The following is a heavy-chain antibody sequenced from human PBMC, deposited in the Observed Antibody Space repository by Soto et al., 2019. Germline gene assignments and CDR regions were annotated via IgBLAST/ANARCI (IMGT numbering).Heavy chain of an antibody. Sequence: EVQLVESGGGVVRPGGSLRLSCAASGFTFDDYGMSWVRQAPGKGLEWVSGINWNGGSTGYADSVKGRFTISRDNAKNSLYLQMNSLRAEDTALYHCARDGPMECSSTSCFNWFDPWGQGTLVTVS. V-gene: IGHV3-20*01. CDR2: INWNGGST. CDR3: ARDGPMECSSTSCFNWFDP. J-gene: IGHJ5*02. CDR1: GFTFDDYG. D-gene: IGHD2-2*01.